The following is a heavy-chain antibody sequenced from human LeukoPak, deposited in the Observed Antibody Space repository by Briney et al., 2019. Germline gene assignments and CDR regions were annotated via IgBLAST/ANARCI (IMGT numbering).Heavy chain of an antibody. J-gene: IGHJ4*02. CDR3: TTVSSLYYYDSSGYYGGDY. V-gene: IGHV3-15*01. CDR2: IKSKTDGGTT. Sequence: GGSLRLSCAASGFTFSNAWMSWVRQAPGKGLEWVGRIKSKTDGGTTDYAAPVKGRFTISRDDSKNTLYLQMNSLKTEDTAVYYCTTVSSLYYYDSSGYYGGDYWGQGTLVTVSS. CDR1: GFTFSNAW. D-gene: IGHD3-22*01.